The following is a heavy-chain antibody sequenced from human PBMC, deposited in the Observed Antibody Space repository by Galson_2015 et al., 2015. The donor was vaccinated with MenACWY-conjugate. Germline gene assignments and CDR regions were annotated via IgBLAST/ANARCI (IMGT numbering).Heavy chain of an antibody. CDR2: ITNSGNSI. D-gene: IGHD5-12*01. CDR1: GFTFSIYS. Sequence: SLRLSCAASGFTFSIYSMSWVRQAPGKGLEWVSYITNSGNSIYYGDSVKGRFTISRDNAKNSLYLQMNSLRDEDPAVYYCASYRDSGYDSPFDYWGQGTLVTVSS. V-gene: IGHV3-48*02. CDR3: ASYRDSGYDSPFDY. J-gene: IGHJ4*02.